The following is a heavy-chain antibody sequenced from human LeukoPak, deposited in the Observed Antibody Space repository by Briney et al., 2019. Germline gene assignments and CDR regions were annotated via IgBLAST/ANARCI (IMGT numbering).Heavy chain of an antibody. CDR2: IRQDGSEK. V-gene: IGHV3-7*01. D-gene: IGHD6-13*01. J-gene: IGHJ4*01. Sequence: PGGSLRLSCAVSGFTFSDFWMNWVRQAPGKGLEWVASIRQDGSEKTYVDSVEGRFTISRDNTKNSLFLQMNSLRAEDTAVYYCTRDGTAPGLYFDLWGQGTLVTVSS. CDR3: TRDGTAPGLYFDL. CDR1: GFTFSDFW.